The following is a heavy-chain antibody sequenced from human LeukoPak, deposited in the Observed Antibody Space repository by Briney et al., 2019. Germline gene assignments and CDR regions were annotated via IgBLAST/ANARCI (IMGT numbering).Heavy chain of an antibody. V-gene: IGHV1-2*02. Sequence: ASVKVSCKASGYTFTGYYMHWVRQAPGQGLEWMGWINPNSGGTNYAQKFQGRVTMTRDTPISTAYMELRSLRSDDTAVYYCAREVTIFGVVIIRSYYYYMDVWGKGTTVTVSS. D-gene: IGHD3-3*01. CDR1: GYTFTGYY. J-gene: IGHJ6*03. CDR2: INPNSGGT. CDR3: AREVTIFGVVIIRSYYYYMDV.